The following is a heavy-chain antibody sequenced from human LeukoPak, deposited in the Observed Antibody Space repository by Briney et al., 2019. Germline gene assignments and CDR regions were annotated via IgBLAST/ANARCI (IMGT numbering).Heavy chain of an antibody. D-gene: IGHD2-21*02. J-gene: IGHJ4*02. CDR3: ARGVTAAGTADY. CDR2: INHSGST. CDR1: RGSFSGYY. Sequence: SETLSLTCAVYRGSFSGYYWSWIRQPPGKGLEWIGEINHSGSTNYNPSLKSRVTISVDTSKNQFSLKLSSVTAADTAVYYCARGVTAAGTADYWGQGTLVTVSS. V-gene: IGHV4-34*01.